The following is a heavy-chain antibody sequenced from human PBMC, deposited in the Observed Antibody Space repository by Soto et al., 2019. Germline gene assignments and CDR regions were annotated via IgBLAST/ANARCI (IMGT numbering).Heavy chain of an antibody. V-gene: IGHV4-4*07. CDR3: AREGDLRGVIMPYYYYGMGV. Sequence: TLSLTCTVSGGSISSYYWRWIRQPAGKGLEWIGRIYTSGSTNYNPSLKSRVTMSVDTSKNQFSLKLSSVTAADTAVYYCAREGDLRGVIMPYYYYGMGVWGQGTTVTVSS. CDR1: GGSISSYY. D-gene: IGHD3-10*01. CDR2: IYTSGST. J-gene: IGHJ6*02.